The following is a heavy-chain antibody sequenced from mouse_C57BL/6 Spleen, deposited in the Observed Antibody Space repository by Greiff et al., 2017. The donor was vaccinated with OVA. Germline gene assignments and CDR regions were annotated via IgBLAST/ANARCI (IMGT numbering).Heavy chain of an antibody. J-gene: IGHJ3*01. CDR3: ARWGAY. CDR1: GYAFSSSW. CDR2: IYPGDGDT. V-gene: IGHV1-82*01. Sequence: QVQLQQSGPELVKPGASVKISCKASGYAFSSSWLTWVTQRPGKGLEWIGRIYPGDGDTNYNGKFTGKATLTADKSSIKAYMQNSRLTAEDSAVYYCARWGAYWGQGTLVTVSA.